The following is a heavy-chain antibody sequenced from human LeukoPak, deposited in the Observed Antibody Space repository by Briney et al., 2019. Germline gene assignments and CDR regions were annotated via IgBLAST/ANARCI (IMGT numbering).Heavy chain of an antibody. CDR3: ARVRSYGDYQSY. Sequence: PSETLSLTCTVFGGSISSSSYYWGWIRQPPGKGLEWIGSIYYSGSTSYNPSLKSRVTISVDTSKNQFSLKLSSVTAADTAVYYCARVRSYGDYQSYWGQGTLVTVSS. D-gene: IGHD4-17*01. V-gene: IGHV4-39*07. J-gene: IGHJ4*02. CDR2: IYYSGST. CDR1: GGSISSSSYY.